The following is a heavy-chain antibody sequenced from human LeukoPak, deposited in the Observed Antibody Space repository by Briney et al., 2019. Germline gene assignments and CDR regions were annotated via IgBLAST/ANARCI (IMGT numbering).Heavy chain of an antibody. CDR2: IIPIFGTA. J-gene: IGHJ6*03. D-gene: IGHD2-2*01. Sequence: SVKVSCKASGGTFSSYAISWVRQAPGQGLEWMGGIIPIFGTANYAQKFQGRVTITADESMSTAYMELSSLRSEDTAVYYCAGGQLLLEETYYYMDVWGKGTTVTVSS. CDR1: GGTFSSYA. CDR3: AGGQLLLEETYYYMDV. V-gene: IGHV1-69*01.